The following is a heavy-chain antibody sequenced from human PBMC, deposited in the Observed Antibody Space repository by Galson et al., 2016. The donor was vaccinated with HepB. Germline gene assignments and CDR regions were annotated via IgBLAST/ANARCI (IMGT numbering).Heavy chain of an antibody. J-gene: IGHJ4*02. V-gene: IGHV3-23*01. CDR3: AKSSGWDCDY. Sequence: SLRLSCAASGFTITNYAMSWVRQAPGKGLDWVSTISGSGGSTYYADSVKGRFTVSRDNSKNTLYLQMNSLRAEDTAIYYCAKSSGWDCDYWGQGTRVTVSS. CDR1: GFTITNYA. CDR2: ISGSGGST. D-gene: IGHD1-26*01.